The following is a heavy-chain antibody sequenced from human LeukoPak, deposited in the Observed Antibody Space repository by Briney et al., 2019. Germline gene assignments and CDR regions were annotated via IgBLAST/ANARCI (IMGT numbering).Heavy chain of an antibody. CDR1: GFTVSSNY. Sequence: GGSLRLSCAASGFTVSSNYMNWVRQAPGKGLEWVSVIYSGGATYYADSVKGRFTISRDNSKNTLYLQMNSLRAEDTAVYYCASRPSGDGGYWGQGALVTVSS. D-gene: IGHD1-26*01. CDR2: IYSGGAT. J-gene: IGHJ4*02. CDR3: ASRPSGDGGY. V-gene: IGHV3-53*01.